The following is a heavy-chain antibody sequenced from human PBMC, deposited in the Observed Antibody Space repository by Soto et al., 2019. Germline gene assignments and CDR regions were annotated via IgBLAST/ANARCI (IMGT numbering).Heavy chain of an antibody. J-gene: IGHJ5*02. Sequence: QVQLVQSGAEVKKPGSSVKVSCKASGGTFSSYAISWVRQAPGQGLEWMGGIIPIFGTANYAQKFQGRVTITADECTSTAYMELSSLRSEDTAVYYCARDLGVSGDYSNWFDPWGQGTLVTVSS. D-gene: IGHD4-17*01. V-gene: IGHV1-69*01. CDR1: GGTFSSYA. CDR3: ARDLGVSGDYSNWFDP. CDR2: IIPIFGTA.